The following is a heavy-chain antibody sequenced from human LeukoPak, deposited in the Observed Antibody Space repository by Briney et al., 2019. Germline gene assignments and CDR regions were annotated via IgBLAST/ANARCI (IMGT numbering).Heavy chain of an antibody. CDR3: ARDLPYYYGSGSYGWFDP. V-gene: IGHV4-38-2*02. CDR2: IYHSGST. Sequence: SETLSLTCTVSGYSISSGYYWGWIRQPPGKGLEWIGSIYHSGSTNYNPSLKSRVTISVDKSKNQFSLKLSSVTAADTAVYYCARDLPYYYGSGSYGWFDPWGQGTLVTVSS. CDR1: GYSISSGYY. J-gene: IGHJ5*02. D-gene: IGHD3-10*01.